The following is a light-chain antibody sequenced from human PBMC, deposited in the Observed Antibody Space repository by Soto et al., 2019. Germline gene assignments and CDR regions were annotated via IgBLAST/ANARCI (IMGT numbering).Light chain of an antibody. J-gene: IGKJ4*01. CDR1: QGIGSY. Sequence: DIELTQSPSTLSLSVGHRVTISCRASQGIGSYLAWYQQKPGQVPKLLIYAASTLESGIPARFSGSGSGTDFTLTISSLQPEDVAIYYCQQYNGSPLTFGGGTKLEIK. V-gene: IGKV1-27*01. CDR2: AAS. CDR3: QQYNGSPLT.